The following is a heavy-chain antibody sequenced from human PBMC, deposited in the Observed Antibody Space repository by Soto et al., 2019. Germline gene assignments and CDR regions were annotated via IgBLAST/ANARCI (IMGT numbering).Heavy chain of an antibody. J-gene: IGHJ6*02. CDR1: GGTFSSYA. D-gene: IGHD2-2*01. Sequence: EASVKVSCTASGGTFSSYAISWVRQAPGQGLEWMGGIIPIFGTANYAQKFQGRVTITADESTSTAYMELSSLRSEDTAVHYCARGYCSSTSCYASYYYYGMDVWGQGTTVTVSS. CDR2: IIPIFGTA. V-gene: IGHV1-69*13. CDR3: ARGYCSSTSCYASYYYYGMDV.